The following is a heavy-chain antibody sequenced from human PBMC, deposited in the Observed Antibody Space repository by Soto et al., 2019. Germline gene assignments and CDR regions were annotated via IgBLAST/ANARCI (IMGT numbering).Heavy chain of an antibody. CDR3: ARVDIVGATRSYYYYYGMDV. V-gene: IGHV4-38-2*01. Sequence: SETLSLTCAVSGYSISSGYYWGWIRQPPGKGLEWIGSIYHSGSTYYNPSLKSRVTISVDTSKNQFSLKLSSVTAADTAVYCCARVDIVGATRSYYYYYGMDVWGQGTTVTVSS. CDR2: IYHSGST. CDR1: GYSISSGYY. D-gene: IGHD1-26*01. J-gene: IGHJ6*02.